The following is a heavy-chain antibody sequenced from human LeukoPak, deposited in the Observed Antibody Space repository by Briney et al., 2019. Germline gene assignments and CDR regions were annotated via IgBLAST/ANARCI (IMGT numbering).Heavy chain of an antibody. D-gene: IGHD2-15*01. CDR2: IKQDGSEK. J-gene: IGHJ4*02. Sequence: GGSLRLSCAASGFIFSSYWMSWVRQAPGKGLEWVANIKQDGSEKYYVDSVKGRFTISRDNAKNSLYLQMNSLRAEDTAVYYCAKFALRYCSGGSCHPFDYWGQGTLVTVSS. V-gene: IGHV3-7*03. CDR3: AKFALRYCSGGSCHPFDY. CDR1: GFIFSSYW.